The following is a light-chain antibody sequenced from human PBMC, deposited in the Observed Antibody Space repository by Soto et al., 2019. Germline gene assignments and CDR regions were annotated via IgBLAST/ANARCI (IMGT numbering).Light chain of an antibody. CDR2: ATS. Sequence: DIQITQSPSSVSASVGDRVTITCRPSQTIDTYVNWYQQKPGEAPKLLIFATSTLQSGVPSRFSGSKSGTDFFFTISSLQPDDFSTFFCQHSYSAPYTFGRGTKVDIK. V-gene: IGKV1-39*01. J-gene: IGKJ2*01. CDR1: QTIDTY. CDR3: QHSYSAPYT.